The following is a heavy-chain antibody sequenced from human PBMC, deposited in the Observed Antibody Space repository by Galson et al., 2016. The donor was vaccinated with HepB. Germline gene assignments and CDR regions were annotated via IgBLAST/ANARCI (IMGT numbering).Heavy chain of an antibody. CDR3: ATVSGPLDY. Sequence: SLRLSCAASGFTFSRFWMHWVRQAPGKGLVWVSRINSDGTTTTYADSVKGRFTISRDNAKNTLYLQMNSLRAEDTAFYDCATVSGPLDYWGQGTLVTVSS. D-gene: IGHD3-16*01. V-gene: IGHV3-74*03. J-gene: IGHJ4*02. CDR1: GFTFSRFW. CDR2: INSDGTTT.